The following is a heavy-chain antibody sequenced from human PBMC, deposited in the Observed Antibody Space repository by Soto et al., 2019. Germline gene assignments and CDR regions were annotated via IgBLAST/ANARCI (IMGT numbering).Heavy chain of an antibody. D-gene: IGHD5-12*01. Sequence: QVQLQESGPGLVKPSQTLSLTCTVSGGSISSGGYYWSWIRQHPGKGLEWIGYIYYSGSTYYNPALKSRVTLAVDTSKNQFSLKLRSVTAADTAVYYCARESRTQSGYENDYWGQGTLVTVSS. CDR3: ARESRTQSGYENDY. J-gene: IGHJ4*02. V-gene: IGHV4-31*03. CDR1: GGSISSGGYY. CDR2: IYYSGST.